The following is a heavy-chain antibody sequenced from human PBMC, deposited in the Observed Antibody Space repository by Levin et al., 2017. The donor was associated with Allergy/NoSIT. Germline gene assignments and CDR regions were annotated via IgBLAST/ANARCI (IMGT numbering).Heavy chain of an antibody. Sequence: GESLKISCAASGFTFSDYYMSWIRQAPGKGLEWVSYISSSGSTIYYADSVKGRFTISRDNAKNSLYLQMNSLRAEDTAVYYCARGEMILGPVDYYYYGMDVWGQGTTVTVSS. V-gene: IGHV3-11*01. CDR3: ARGEMILGPVDYYYYGMDV. D-gene: IGHD3/OR15-3a*01. J-gene: IGHJ6*02. CDR1: GFTFSDYY. CDR2: ISSSGSTI.